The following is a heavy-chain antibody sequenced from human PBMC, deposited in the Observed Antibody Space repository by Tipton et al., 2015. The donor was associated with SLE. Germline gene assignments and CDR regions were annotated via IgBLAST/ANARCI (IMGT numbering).Heavy chain of an antibody. V-gene: IGHV4-39*07. J-gene: IGHJ4*02. Sequence: TLSLTCTVSGDSISSNTYYWGWIRQAPGKGLEWTGTIHHSGITYYNPSLKSRVTISVDTSKNQFSLKLRSVTAADTAVYYCAREYSGYDYRTFDHWGQGTLVTVSS. CDR3: AREYSGYDYRTFDH. CDR2: IHHSGIT. D-gene: IGHD5-12*01. CDR1: GDSISSNTYY.